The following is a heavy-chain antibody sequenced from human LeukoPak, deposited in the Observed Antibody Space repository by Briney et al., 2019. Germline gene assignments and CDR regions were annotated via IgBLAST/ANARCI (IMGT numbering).Heavy chain of an antibody. Sequence: PGGSLRLSCAASGFTFSSYWMSWVRQAPGKGLEWVANIKQDGSEKYYVDSVKGRFTISRDNAKNSLYLQMNSLRAEDTAVYYCASWGPYYYGSGSYYKSYYFDYWGQGTLVTVSS. J-gene: IGHJ4*02. CDR1: GFTFSSYW. CDR2: IKQDGSEK. D-gene: IGHD3-10*01. V-gene: IGHV3-7*01. CDR3: ASWGPYYYGSGSYYKSYYFDY.